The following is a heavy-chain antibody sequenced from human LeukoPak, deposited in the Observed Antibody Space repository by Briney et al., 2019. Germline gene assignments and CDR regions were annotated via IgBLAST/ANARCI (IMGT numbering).Heavy chain of an antibody. Sequence: SVKVSCKASGYTFTGYYMHWVRQAPGQGLEWMGRINPNSGGTNYAQKFQGRVTMTRDTSISTAYMELSRLRSDDTAVYYCARDLCSSTSCPSYYYYMDVWGKGTTVTVSS. J-gene: IGHJ6*03. V-gene: IGHV1-2*06. D-gene: IGHD2-2*01. CDR2: INPNSGGT. CDR1: GYTFTGYY. CDR3: ARDLCSSTSCPSYYYYMDV.